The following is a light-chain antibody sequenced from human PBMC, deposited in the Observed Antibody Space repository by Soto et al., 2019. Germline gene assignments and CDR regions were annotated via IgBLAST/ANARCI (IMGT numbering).Light chain of an antibody. V-gene: IGLV1-51*01. J-gene: IGLJ1*01. CDR1: SSNIGNNY. CDR2: DNN. Sequence: QSVLTQPPSVSAAPGQKVTISCSGSSSNIGNNYVSWYQQLPGTAPKLLIYDNNKRPSGIPDRFSGSKSGTSATLDITGLQTGDEADYYCATWDSRLSAALFGTGTKVTVL. CDR3: ATWDSRLSAAL.